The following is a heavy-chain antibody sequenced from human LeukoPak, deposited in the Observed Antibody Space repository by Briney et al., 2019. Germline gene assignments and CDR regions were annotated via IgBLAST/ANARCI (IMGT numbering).Heavy chain of an antibody. D-gene: IGHD3-22*01. CDR2: IIPIFGTA. CDR1: GYTFTSYG. Sequence: SVKVSCKASGYTFTSYGISWVRQAAGQGLEWMGGIIPIFGTANYAQKFQGRVTITADESTSTAYMELSSLRSEDTAVYYCARDPRYYDSSGYYLIWSQGTLVTVSS. V-gene: IGHV1-69*13. CDR3: ARDPRYYDSSGYYLI. J-gene: IGHJ4*02.